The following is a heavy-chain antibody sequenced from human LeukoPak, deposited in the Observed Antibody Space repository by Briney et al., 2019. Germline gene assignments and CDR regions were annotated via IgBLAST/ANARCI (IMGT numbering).Heavy chain of an antibody. D-gene: IGHD1-1*01. CDR2: IKQDGSEK. J-gene: IGHJ4*02. CDR3: TRDRSGQD. Sequence: GGALRLSCAASGFTFSSYWMSWVRQAPGKGLQWVANIKQDGSEKYYVASVKGRFTISRDNAKNSLYLQMNSLRAEDTAVYYCTRDRSGQDWGQGTLVTVSS. CDR1: GFTFSSYW. V-gene: IGHV3-7*05.